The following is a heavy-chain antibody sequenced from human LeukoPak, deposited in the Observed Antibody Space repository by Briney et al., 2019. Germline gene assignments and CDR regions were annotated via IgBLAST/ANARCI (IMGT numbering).Heavy chain of an antibody. CDR2: MNPNSGNT. CDR1: GYTFTSYD. Sequence: ASVNVSCKTSGYTFTSYDINWVRQATGQGLEWMGWMNPNSGNTGYAQKFQGRDTMTRNASISTAYMDLSSLTSEDTAVYYCATSQKWELLPCYWGQGTLVTVSS. CDR3: ATSQKWELLPCY. J-gene: IGHJ4*02. D-gene: IGHD1-26*01. V-gene: IGHV1-8*02.